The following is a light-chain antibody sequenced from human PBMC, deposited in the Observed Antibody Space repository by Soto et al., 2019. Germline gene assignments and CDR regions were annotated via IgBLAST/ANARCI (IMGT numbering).Light chain of an antibody. CDR3: SSYTSSSTLV. V-gene: IGLV2-14*01. Sequence: QSVLTQPASVSGSPGQSITIAFTGTSSDVGGYNYVSWYQQHPGKAPKLMISEVSNRPSGVSNRFSGYKSGNTASLTISGLQAEDEAEYYCSSYTSSSTLVFGGGTKLTVL. CDR1: SSDVGGYNY. CDR2: EVS. J-gene: IGLJ3*02.